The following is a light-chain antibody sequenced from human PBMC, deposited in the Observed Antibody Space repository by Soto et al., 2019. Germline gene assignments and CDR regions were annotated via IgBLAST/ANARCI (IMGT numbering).Light chain of an antibody. CDR2: DAY. CDR3: QQYESYSPLT. CDR1: QSIRSW. Sequence: DIQMTQSPSILSASLAYRFTITCRVSQSIRSWLAWYQQKPGKAPKLLIYDAYSLESGVPSRFSGRRSGTEFTLTIAGLQPEDFATYYCQQYESYSPLTFGGGTKVDIK. V-gene: IGKV1-5*01. J-gene: IGKJ4*01.